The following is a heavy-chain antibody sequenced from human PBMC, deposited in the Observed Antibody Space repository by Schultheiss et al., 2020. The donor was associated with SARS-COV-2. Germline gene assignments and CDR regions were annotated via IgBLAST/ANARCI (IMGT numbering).Heavy chain of an antibody. CDR2: TYYRSKWYN. Sequence: SQTLSLTCAISGDSVSRNSAAWNWIRQSPSRGLEWLGRTYYRSKWYNDYAVSVKSRITINPDTSKNQFSLQLNSVTPEDTAIYYCAKRNYYYYHMDVWGKGTTVTVSS. CDR3: AKRNYYYYHMDV. J-gene: IGHJ6*03. CDR1: GDSVSRNSAA. V-gene: IGHV6-1*01.